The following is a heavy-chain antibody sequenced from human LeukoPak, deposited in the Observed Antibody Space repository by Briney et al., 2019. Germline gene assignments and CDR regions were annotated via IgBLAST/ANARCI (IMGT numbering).Heavy chain of an antibody. CDR1: GFTFSNYG. V-gene: IGHV3-30*18. Sequence: GGSLRLSCAASGFTFSNYGMHWVRQAPGKGLEWVALISYDGNNKYYSDSMKGRFTISRDNSKNTLYLQMNSLRAEGTAVYYCAKDIDYGGANWGQGTLVIVSS. J-gene: IGHJ4*02. CDR2: ISYDGNNK. CDR3: AKDIDYGGAN. D-gene: IGHD4-23*01.